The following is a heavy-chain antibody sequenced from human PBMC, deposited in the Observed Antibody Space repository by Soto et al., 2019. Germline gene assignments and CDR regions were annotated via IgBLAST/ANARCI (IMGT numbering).Heavy chain of an antibody. CDR2: INPNSGGT. CDR3: ARDSIPPTGYSSSWPRGFDY. Sequence: ASVKVSCKASGYTFTGYYMHWVRQAPGQGLEWMGWINPNSGGTNYAQKFQGWVTMTRDTSISTAYMELSRLRSDDTAVYYCARDSIPPTGYSSSWPRGFDYWGQGTLVTVSS. V-gene: IGHV1-2*04. J-gene: IGHJ4*02. D-gene: IGHD6-13*01. CDR1: GYTFTGYY.